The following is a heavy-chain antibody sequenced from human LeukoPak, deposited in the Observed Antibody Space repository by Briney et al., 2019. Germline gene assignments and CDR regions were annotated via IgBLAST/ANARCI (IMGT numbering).Heavy chain of an antibody. V-gene: IGHV1-8*01. Sequence: EASVKVSCKASGYTFTSYDINWVRQATGQGLEWMGWMNPNSGNTGYAQKFQGRVTMTRNTSISTAYIELSSLRPEDTAVYYCARVWAASWTALFDYWGQGTLVTVSS. D-gene: IGHD3-16*01. J-gene: IGHJ4*02. CDR3: ARVWAASWTALFDY. CDR1: GYTFTSYD. CDR2: MNPNSGNT.